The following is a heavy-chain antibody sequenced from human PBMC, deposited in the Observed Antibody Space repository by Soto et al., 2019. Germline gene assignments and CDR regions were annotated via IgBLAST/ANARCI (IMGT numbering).Heavy chain of an antibody. J-gene: IGHJ5*02. V-gene: IGHV3-23*01. Sequence: EVQLFESGGGLVEPGESLRLSCAASGFIFKDFAMSWVRQAPGKGLEWVSTITTSDDITYSADSVRGRFTISRANSAHTLCLQMSSLRGDDTATYYCTKGDSSGYFDPSSGYSTPDHWGQGTLVTVSS. CDR2: ITTSDDIT. CDR3: TKGDSSGYFDPSSGYSTPDH. CDR1: GFIFKDFA. D-gene: IGHD3-3*01.